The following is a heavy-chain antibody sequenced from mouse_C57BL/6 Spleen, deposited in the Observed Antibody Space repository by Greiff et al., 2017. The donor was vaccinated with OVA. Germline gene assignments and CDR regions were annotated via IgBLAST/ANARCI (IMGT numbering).Heavy chain of an antibody. CDR2: IYPGNSDT. D-gene: IGHD1-1*01. CDR1: GYTFTSYW. CDR3: TREAYGSSYYFDY. J-gene: IGHJ2*01. Sequence: EVKVVESGTVLARPGASVKMSCKTSGYTFTSYWMHWVKQRPGQGLEWIGAIYPGNSDTSYNQKFKGKAKLTAVTSASTAYMELSSLTNEDSAVYYCTREAYGSSYYFDYWGQGTTLTVSS. V-gene: IGHV1-5*01.